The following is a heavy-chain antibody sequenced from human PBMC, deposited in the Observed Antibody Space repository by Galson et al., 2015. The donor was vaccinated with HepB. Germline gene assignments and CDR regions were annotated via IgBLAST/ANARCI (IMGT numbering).Heavy chain of an antibody. CDR2: IKQDGSEN. Sequence: SLRLSCAASGFTFSSYWMSWVRQAPGKGLEWVANIKQDGSENYYVDSVKGRFTISRDNAKNSLYLQMNSLRAEDTAVYYCARVRGSYGEYYFDYWGQGTLVTVSS. V-gene: IGHV3-7*03. CDR3: ARVRGSYGEYYFDY. J-gene: IGHJ4*02. D-gene: IGHD1-26*01. CDR1: GFTFSSYW.